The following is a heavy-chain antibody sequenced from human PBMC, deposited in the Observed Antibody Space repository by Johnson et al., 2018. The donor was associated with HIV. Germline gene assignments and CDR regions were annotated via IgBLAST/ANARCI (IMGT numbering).Heavy chain of an antibody. CDR2: ISSDGSNK. J-gene: IGHJ3*02. CDR3: VREGYSSSSDAFDI. V-gene: IGHV3-30*03. Sequence: VQLVESGGGVVQPGRSLRLSCAASGFTFSSYEMNWVRQAPGKGLEWLAFISSDGSNKYFGDSVEGRFDISRENSKNSHYLHMNSLRPEDTAIYYCVREGYSSSSDAFDIWGQGTMVSVSS. CDR1: GFTFSSYE. D-gene: IGHD6-6*01.